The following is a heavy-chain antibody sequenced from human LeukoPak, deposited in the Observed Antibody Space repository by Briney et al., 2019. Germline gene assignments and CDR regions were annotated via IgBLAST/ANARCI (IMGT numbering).Heavy chain of an antibody. CDR2: INPNSGGT. J-gene: IGHJ4*02. CDR3: ARVRSSGYYYRSLSVVFGY. D-gene: IGHD3-22*01. CDR1: GYTFTGYH. V-gene: IGHV1-2*02. Sequence: ASVKVSCKASGYTFTGYHMHWVRQAPGQGLEWMGWINPNSGGTNYAQKFQGRVTMTRDTSISTAYMELSRLRSDDTAVYYCARVRSSGYYYRSLSVVFGYWGQGTLVTVTS.